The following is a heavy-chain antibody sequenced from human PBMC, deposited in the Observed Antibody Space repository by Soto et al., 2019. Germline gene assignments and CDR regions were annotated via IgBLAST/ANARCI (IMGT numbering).Heavy chain of an antibody. CDR2: IYHSGST. D-gene: IGHD6-19*01. Sequence: QVQLQESGPGLVKPSGTLSLTCAVSGDSISSSNWWSWVRQPPGKGLEWIGEIYHSGSTNYNPSLKSRVTISVDKSKNQFSLKLSSVTAADTAVYYCARALSSGWYGNWFDPWGQGTLVTVSS. J-gene: IGHJ5*02. CDR3: ARALSSGWYGNWFDP. V-gene: IGHV4-4*02. CDR1: GDSISSSNW.